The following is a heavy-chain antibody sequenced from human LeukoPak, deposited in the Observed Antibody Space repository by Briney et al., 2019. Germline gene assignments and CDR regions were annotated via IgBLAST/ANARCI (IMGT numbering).Heavy chain of an antibody. V-gene: IGHV3-48*01. CDR2: IRNSGSPI. J-gene: IGHJ4*02. D-gene: IGHD6-19*01. CDR3: ARDRKAVAGFDY. CDR1: GFTFRGYS. Sequence: GGSLRLSCTGSGFTFRGYSMNWVRQAPGKGLEWVAYIRNSGSPIFYSDSVKGRFTISRDNSKNTLYLQMNSLRAEDTAVYYCARDRKAVAGFDYWGQGTLVTVSS.